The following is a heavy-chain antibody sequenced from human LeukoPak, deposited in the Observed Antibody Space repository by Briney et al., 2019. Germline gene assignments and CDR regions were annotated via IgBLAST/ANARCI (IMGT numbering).Heavy chain of an antibody. J-gene: IGHJ6*03. CDR2: VNWNGGST. V-gene: IGHV3-20*04. Sequence: GVTLCLSCAASVFTFDDYGMIWVRHAPGKGWEWVSGVNWNGGSTGYADPVRGRFTTSRDNAKNSLYLQMNSLRAEDTAVYYCARVKRGPNCSSTSCYRYYYYYYMDVWGKGTTVTVSS. CDR3: ARVKRGPNCSSTSCYRYYYYYYMDV. CDR1: VFTFDDYG. D-gene: IGHD2-2*01.